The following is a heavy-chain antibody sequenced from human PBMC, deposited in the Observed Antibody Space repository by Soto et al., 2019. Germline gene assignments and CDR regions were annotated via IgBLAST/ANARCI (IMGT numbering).Heavy chain of an antibody. CDR2: IIPIFGTA. J-gene: IGHJ5*02. Sequence: SVKVSCKASGGTFRSYAISWVRQAPGQGLEWMGGIIPIFGTANYAQKFQGRVTITADESTSTAYMELSSLRSEDTAVYYCARTYYDSSGYPPNWFDPWGQGTLVTVSS. V-gene: IGHV1-69*13. CDR1: GGTFRSYA. D-gene: IGHD3-22*01. CDR3: ARTYYDSSGYPPNWFDP.